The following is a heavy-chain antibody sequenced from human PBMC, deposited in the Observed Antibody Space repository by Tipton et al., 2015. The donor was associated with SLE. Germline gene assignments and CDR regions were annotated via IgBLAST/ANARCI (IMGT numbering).Heavy chain of an antibody. J-gene: IGHJ2*01. Sequence: SLRLSCAASGFTFNTHAMSWVRQAPGKGLEWVAFIRYDGVNEYYANSVKGRFTISRDNSKNTLYLQMNSLRAEDTAVYYCAKDFSNYGDYVWYFDLWGRGTLVIVSS. D-gene: IGHD4-17*01. CDR1: GFTFNTHA. CDR3: AKDFSNYGDYVWYFDL. V-gene: IGHV3-30*02. CDR2: IRYDGVNE.